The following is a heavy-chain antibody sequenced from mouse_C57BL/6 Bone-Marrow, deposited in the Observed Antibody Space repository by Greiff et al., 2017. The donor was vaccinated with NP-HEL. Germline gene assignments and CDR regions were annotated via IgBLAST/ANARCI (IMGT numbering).Heavy chain of an antibody. CDR1: GFNIKDDY. CDR2: IDPENGDT. D-gene: IGHD1-1*01. J-gene: IGHJ4*01. V-gene: IGHV14-4*01. CDR3: TTVYYCGSSYEYYAMDY. Sequence: VQLQQSGAELVRPGASVKLSCTASGFNIKDDYMHWVKQRPEQGLEWIGWIDPENGDTEYASKLQGKATITADTSSNTAYLQLSSLTSEDTAVYYCTTVYYCGSSYEYYAMDYWGQGTSVTVSS.